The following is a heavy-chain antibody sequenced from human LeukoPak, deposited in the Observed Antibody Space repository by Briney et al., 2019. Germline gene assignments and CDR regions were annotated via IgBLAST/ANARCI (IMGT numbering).Heavy chain of an antibody. J-gene: IGHJ4*02. CDR3: AKDDYGDDEPYDY. CDR2: ISGGGGST. V-gene: IGHV3-23*01. CDR1: GFSFSIYA. D-gene: IGHD4-17*01. Sequence: PGGSLRLSCAASGFSFSIYAMSWVRQAPGKGLEWVSGISGGGGSTYYADSAKGRFTISRDNSRNTLYLQMNSLRAEDTAIYYCAKDDYGDDEPYDYWGQGSLVTVSS.